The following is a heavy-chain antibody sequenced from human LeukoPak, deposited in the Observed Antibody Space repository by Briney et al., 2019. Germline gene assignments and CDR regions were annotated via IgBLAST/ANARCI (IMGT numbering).Heavy chain of an antibody. CDR3: ARDRRPAGDYDFWSGYYRY. V-gene: IGHV3-11*04. J-gene: IGHJ4*02. D-gene: IGHD3-3*01. CDR1: GFTFSDYY. CDR2: ISSSGSTI. Sequence: GGSLRLSCAASGFTFSDYYMSWIRQAPGKGLEWVSYISSSGSTIYYADSVKGRFTISRDNAKNTLYLQMNSLRAEDTAVYYCARDRRPAGDYDFWSGYYRYWGQGTLVTVSS.